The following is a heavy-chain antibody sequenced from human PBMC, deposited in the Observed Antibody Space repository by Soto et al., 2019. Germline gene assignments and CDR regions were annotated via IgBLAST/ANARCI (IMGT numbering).Heavy chain of an antibody. D-gene: IGHD2-15*01. V-gene: IGHV1-69*12. CDR3: ARGRPRYCSGGSCYTLDV. CDR1: GGTFSSYA. CDR2: IIPIFGTA. Sequence: QVQLVQSGAEVKKPGSSVKVSCKASGGTFSSYAISWVRQAPGQGLEWMGGIIPIFGTANYAQKFKGRVTITADESTSTAYMELSSLRSEDTAVYYCARGRPRYCSGGSCYTLDVWGQGTTVTVSS. J-gene: IGHJ6*02.